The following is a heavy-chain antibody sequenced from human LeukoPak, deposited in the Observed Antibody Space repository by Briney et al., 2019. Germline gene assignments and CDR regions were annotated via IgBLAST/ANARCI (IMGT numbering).Heavy chain of an antibody. CDR2: IWYDGSNK. D-gene: IGHD2-8*01. CDR1: GFTFRNYG. J-gene: IGHJ4*02. CDR3: ARGWGVPTSYFDY. Sequence: GGSLRLSCAASGFTFRNYGMHWVRQAPGKGLEWVAVIWYDGSNKYYADSVKGRFTISRDSSKNTLYLQMNSLRADDTAVYYCARGWGVPTSYFDYWGRGTLVTVSS. V-gene: IGHV3-33*01.